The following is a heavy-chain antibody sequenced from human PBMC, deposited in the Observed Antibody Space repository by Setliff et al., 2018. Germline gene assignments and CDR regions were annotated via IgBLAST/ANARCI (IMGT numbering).Heavy chain of an antibody. D-gene: IGHD1-26*01. V-gene: IGHV4-39*07. J-gene: IGHJ3*02. CDR3: ARDASASDGRNAFDI. CDR1: GGSISDNGYF. CDR2: IYFGGNS. Sequence: SETLSLTCTVPGGSISDNGYFWGWVRQPPGKGLEWIGNIYFGGNSYFNPSFKSRVTMSIDTSDSQFSLKLSSVTAADTAIYYCARDASASDGRNAFDIWGQGTMVTVSS.